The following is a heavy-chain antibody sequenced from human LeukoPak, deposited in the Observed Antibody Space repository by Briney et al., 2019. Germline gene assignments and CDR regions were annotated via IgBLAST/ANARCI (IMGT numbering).Heavy chain of an antibody. Sequence: SETLSLTCAVYGGSFSGYYWSWIRQPPGKGLECIGEINHSGSTNYNPSLKSRVTISVDTSKNQFSLKLSSVTAADTAVYYCARSGKEIDYWGQGTLVTVSS. D-gene: IGHD3-3*01. J-gene: IGHJ4*02. CDR2: INHSGST. V-gene: IGHV4-34*01. CDR3: ARSGKEIDY. CDR1: GGSFSGYY.